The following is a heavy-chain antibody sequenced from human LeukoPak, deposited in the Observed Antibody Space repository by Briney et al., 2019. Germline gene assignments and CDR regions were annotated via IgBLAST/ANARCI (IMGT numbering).Heavy chain of an antibody. Sequence: GGSLRLSCAASGFTFRDYGMHWVRQAPGKGLEWVAVISYDGSNKYYADSAKGRFTISRDNSKNTLYMEMNSLRAEDTAVYYCAKAFRGQRYYFDYWGQGTLVTVSS. V-gene: IGHV3-30*18. CDR2: ISYDGSNK. CDR1: GFTFRDYG. J-gene: IGHJ4*02. D-gene: IGHD6-25*01. CDR3: AKAFRGQRYYFDY.